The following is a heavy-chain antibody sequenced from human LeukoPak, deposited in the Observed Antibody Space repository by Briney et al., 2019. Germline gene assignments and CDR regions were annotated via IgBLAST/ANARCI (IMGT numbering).Heavy chain of an antibody. V-gene: IGHV3-23*01. Sequence: GGSLRLSCAASGFTFSSYAMSWVRQAPGKGLEWVSAISGSGGSTYYADSVKGRFTISRDNSKNTLYLQMNSLRADDTAVYYCARDSGSYSLDIWGQGTMVTVSS. J-gene: IGHJ3*02. CDR2: ISGSGGST. CDR3: ARDSGSYSLDI. CDR1: GFTFSSYA. D-gene: IGHD1-26*01.